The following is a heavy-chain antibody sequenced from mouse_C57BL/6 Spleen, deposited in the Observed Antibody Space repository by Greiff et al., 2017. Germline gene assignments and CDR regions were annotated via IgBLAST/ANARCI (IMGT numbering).Heavy chain of an antibody. V-gene: IGHV2-2*01. J-gene: IGHJ3*01. Sequence: VQLQQSGPGLVQPSQSLSITCTVSGFSLTSYGVHWVRQSPGKGLEWLGVIWSGGSTDYNAAFISRLSISKDNSKSQVFFKMNSLQADDIAIYYCARKGYGYDGWFAYWGQGTLVTVSA. CDR1: GFSLTSYG. D-gene: IGHD2-2*01. CDR2: IWSGGST. CDR3: ARKGYGYDGWFAY.